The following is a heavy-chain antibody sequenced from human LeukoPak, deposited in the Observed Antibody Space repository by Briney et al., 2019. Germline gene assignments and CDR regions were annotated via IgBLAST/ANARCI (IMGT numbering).Heavy chain of an antibody. CDR1: GYTFTSYG. D-gene: IGHD4-17*01. CDR3: ARDPAVTTPREAYGMDV. J-gene: IGHJ6*02. CDR2: ISAYNGNT. Sequence: VASVKVSCKASGYTFTSYGISWVRQAPGQGLEWMGWISAYNGNTNYAQKLQGRVTMTTDTSTSTAYMELRSLRSDDTAVYYCARDPAVTTPREAYGMDVWGQGTTVTVSS. V-gene: IGHV1-18*01.